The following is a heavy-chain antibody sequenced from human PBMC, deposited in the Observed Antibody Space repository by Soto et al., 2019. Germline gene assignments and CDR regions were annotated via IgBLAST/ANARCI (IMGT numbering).Heavy chain of an antibody. CDR3: AQIARHFDWLLSRYYFDY. D-gene: IGHD3-9*01. J-gene: IGHJ4*02. CDR1: GFSLSTSGVG. CDR2: IFWDDEK. V-gene: IGHV2-5*02. Sequence: QITLKESGPTLVKPTQTLTLTCTFSGFSLSTSGVGVGWMCQHPGTALEGLPLIFWDDEKRYRPSLKARLTITKDTSKNQVVLTMTYMDPVDTATYYCAQIARHFDWLLSRYYFDYWGQGTLVSVSS.